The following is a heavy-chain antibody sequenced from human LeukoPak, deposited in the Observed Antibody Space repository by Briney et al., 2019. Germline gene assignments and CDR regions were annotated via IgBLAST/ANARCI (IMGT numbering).Heavy chain of an antibody. CDR2: IKQDGSEK. J-gene: IGHJ6*02. CDR3: ARDRIKIGYYDILTGYPPGGMDV. D-gene: IGHD3-9*01. Sequence: PGGSLRLSCAASGFTFSSYWMSWVRQAPGKGLEWGANIKQDGSEKYYVDSVKGRFTISRDNAKNSLYLQMNSLRAEDTAVYYCARDRIKIGYYDILTGYPPGGMDVWGQGTTVTVSS. V-gene: IGHV3-7*01. CDR1: GFTFSSYW.